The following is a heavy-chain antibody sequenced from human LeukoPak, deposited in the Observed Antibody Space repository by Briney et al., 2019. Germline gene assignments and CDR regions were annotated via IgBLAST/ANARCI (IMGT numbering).Heavy chain of an antibody. CDR1: GFTFDGYA. Sequence: PGGSLRLSCAASGFTFDGYAMHWVRQAPGKGLEWVSGISWNSGSIGYADSVKGRFTISRDNAKNTLYLQMNSLRAEDTAVYYCARQTMIARKFDPWGQGTLVTVSS. CDR2: ISWNSGSI. CDR3: ARQTMIARKFDP. V-gene: IGHV3-9*01. J-gene: IGHJ5*02. D-gene: IGHD3-22*01.